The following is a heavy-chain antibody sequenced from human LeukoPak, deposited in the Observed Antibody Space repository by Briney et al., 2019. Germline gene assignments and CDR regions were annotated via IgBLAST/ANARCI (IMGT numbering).Heavy chain of an antibody. CDR1: GGTFSSYA. V-gene: IGHV1-69*04. D-gene: IGHD3-3*01. CDR3: AREYFWSGYSPTSRQYLDY. Sequence: ASVKVSCKASGGTFSSYAISWVRQAPGQGLEWMGRIIPIFGIANYAQKFQGRVTITADKSTSTAYMELSSLRSEDTAVYYRAREYFWSGYSPTSRQYLDYWGQGTLVTVSS. J-gene: IGHJ4*02. CDR2: IIPIFGIA.